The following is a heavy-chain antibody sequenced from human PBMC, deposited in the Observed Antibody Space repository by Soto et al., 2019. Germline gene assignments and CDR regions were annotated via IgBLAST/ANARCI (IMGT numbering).Heavy chain of an antibody. Sequence: GGSLRLSCAASGFTFDDYAMHWVRQAPGKGLEWVSLISGDGGSTYYADSVKGRFTISRDNSKNSLYLQINSLRTEDPALYYCSKGPIAARPVGYFDYWGQGTLVTVSS. D-gene: IGHD6-6*01. CDR2: ISGDGGST. V-gene: IGHV3-43*02. CDR3: SKGPIAARPVGYFDY. J-gene: IGHJ4*02. CDR1: GFTFDDYA.